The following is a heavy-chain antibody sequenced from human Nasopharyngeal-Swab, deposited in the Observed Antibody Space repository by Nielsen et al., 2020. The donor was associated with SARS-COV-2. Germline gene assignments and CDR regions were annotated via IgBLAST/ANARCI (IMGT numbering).Heavy chain of an antibody. Sequence: GESLKIPCAASGFTFSNAWISWVRQAPGKGLEWVGRIKSKTDGGTTDYAAPVKGRFTISRDDSKNTLYLQMNSLKTEDTAVYYCTTGGRWELRPIDYWGQGTLVTVSS. V-gene: IGHV3-15*01. J-gene: IGHJ4*02. CDR2: IKSKTDGGTT. CDR1: GFTFSNAW. D-gene: IGHD1-26*01. CDR3: TTGGRWELRPIDY.